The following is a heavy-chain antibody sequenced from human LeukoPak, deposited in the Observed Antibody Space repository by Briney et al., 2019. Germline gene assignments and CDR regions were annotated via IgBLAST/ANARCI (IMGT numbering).Heavy chain of an antibody. CDR3: ARDGSGIRSGY. CDR1: GFTFSSYA. V-gene: IGHV3-30-3*01. CDR2: ISYDGSNR. Sequence: AGGSLRLSCAASGFTFSSYAMHWVGQAPGKGLEWVAVISYDGSNRYYADSVKGRFTISRDNAKNTLYLQMNSLRAEDTAVYYCARDGSGIRSGYWGQGTLVTVSS. D-gene: IGHD2-15*01. J-gene: IGHJ4*02.